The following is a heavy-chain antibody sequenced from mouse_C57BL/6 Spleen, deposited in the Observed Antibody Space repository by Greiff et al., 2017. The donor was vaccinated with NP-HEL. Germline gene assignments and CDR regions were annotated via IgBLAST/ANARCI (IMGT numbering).Heavy chain of an antibody. D-gene: IGHD1-1*01. CDR2: IHPSSGST. J-gene: IGHJ4*01. Sequence: QVQLQQSGAELVKPGASVKLSCKASGYTFTSYWMHWVKQRPGQGLEWIGMIHPSSGSTNYNEKFTGKATLTVDKSSSTAYMQLSSLTSEDSAVYYCARRYYGSSYPYAMDYWGQGTSVTVSS. CDR1: GYTFTSYW. V-gene: IGHV1-64*01. CDR3: ARRYYGSSYPYAMDY.